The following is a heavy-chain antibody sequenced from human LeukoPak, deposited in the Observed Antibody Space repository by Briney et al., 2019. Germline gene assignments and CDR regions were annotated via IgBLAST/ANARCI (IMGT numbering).Heavy chain of an antibody. CDR1: GGSISSGSYY. V-gene: IGHV4-61*02. Sequence: SETLSLTCTVSGGSISSGSYYSSWIRQPAGKGLEWIGRIYTSVSTNYNPSLKSRVTISVDTSKNQFSLKLSFVTAADTAVYYCARVFENWGQGTLVTVSS. CDR3: ARVFEN. CDR2: IYTSVST. J-gene: IGHJ4*02.